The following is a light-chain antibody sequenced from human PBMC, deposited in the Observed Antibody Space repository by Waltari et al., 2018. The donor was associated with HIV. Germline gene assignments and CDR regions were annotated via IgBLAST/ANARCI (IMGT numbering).Light chain of an antibody. J-gene: IGLJ2*01. CDR1: SSNIGTNP. CDR2: PTT. V-gene: IGLV1-44*01. Sequence: QSVLTQPPSASGTPGQRVTISCSGGSSNIGTNPVFWYPHLPGTAPKVLISPTTLRPSGVPGRFSRSKSGTSAYLAISGLQSEDEADYYCAAWDDSLNGHLVFGGGTKLTVL. CDR3: AAWDDSLNGHLV.